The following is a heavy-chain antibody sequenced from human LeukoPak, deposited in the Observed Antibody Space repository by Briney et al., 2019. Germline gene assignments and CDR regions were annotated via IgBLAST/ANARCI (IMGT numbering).Heavy chain of an antibody. V-gene: IGHV3-13*01. J-gene: IGHJ4*02. CDR1: GFTFSSYD. CDR2: IGTAGDT. Sequence: GGSLGLSCAASGFTFSSYDMHWVRQATGKGLEWVSAIGTAGDTYYPGSVKGRFTISRENAKNSLYLQMNSLRAGDTAVYYCARGRSSYDFWSGYPFDYWGQGTLVTVSS. CDR3: ARGRSSYDFWSGYPFDY. D-gene: IGHD3-3*01.